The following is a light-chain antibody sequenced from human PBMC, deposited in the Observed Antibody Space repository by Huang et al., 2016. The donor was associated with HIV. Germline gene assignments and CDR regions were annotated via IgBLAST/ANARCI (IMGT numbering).Light chain of an antibody. CDR1: RSILYNSNNKNY. CDR3: QQYYTTPGT. Sequence: DIVLTQSPDSLAVSLGERATINCSSSRSILYNSNNKNYLAWHQRKPGQSPKLLIYWASTRESGVPDRFSGSGSETDFTLTISSLQAEDVAVYFCQQYYTTPGTFGPGTTVHIK. J-gene: IGKJ3*01. V-gene: IGKV4-1*01. CDR2: WAS.